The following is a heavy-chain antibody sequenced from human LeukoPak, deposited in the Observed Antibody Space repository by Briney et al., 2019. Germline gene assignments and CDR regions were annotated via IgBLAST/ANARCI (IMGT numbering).Heavy chain of an antibody. Sequence: SETLSLTCAVYGRSFSGYYWSWIRQPPGKGLEWIGEINHSGSTNYNPSLKSRVTISVDTSKNQFSLKLSSVTAADTAVYYCARVPGITMEQIDYWGQGTLVTVSS. CDR2: INHSGST. J-gene: IGHJ4*02. V-gene: IGHV4-34*01. CDR3: ARVPGITMEQIDY. CDR1: GRSFSGYY. D-gene: IGHD3-10*01.